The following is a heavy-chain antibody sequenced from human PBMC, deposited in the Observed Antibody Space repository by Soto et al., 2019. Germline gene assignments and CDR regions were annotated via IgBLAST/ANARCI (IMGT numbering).Heavy chain of an antibody. CDR2: INHSGST. CDR1: GGSFSGYY. Sequence: SETLSLTCAVYGGSFSGYYWSWIRQPPGKGLEWIGEINHSGSTNYNPSLKSRVTISVDTSKNQFSLKLSSVTAADTAVYYCARGMPSVTTFPAYRFGYFDYWGQGTLVTVSS. V-gene: IGHV4-34*01. D-gene: IGHD4-17*01. J-gene: IGHJ4*02. CDR3: ARGMPSVTTFPAYRFGYFDY.